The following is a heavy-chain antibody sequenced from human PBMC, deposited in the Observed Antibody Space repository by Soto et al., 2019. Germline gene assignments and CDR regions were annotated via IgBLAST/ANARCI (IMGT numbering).Heavy chain of an antibody. J-gene: IGHJ4*02. D-gene: IGHD7-27*01. V-gene: IGHV1-8*01. CDR1: GYTFINYD. CDR3: ARVWGLADY. CDR2: MNPKSGYT. Sequence: QVQLVQSGTEVKKPGASVKVSCKASGYTFINYDINWVRQVTGQGLEWMGWMNPKSGYTGYAQRFQGRVTMTRDTSVSRAYRELSSLRSDDTAGYYCARVWGLADYWGQGTLVTDSS.